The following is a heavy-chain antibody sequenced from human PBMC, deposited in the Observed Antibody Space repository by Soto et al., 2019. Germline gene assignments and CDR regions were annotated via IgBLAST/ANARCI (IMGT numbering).Heavy chain of an antibody. CDR3: ARENVDTAMVTRSRLHYYYYGMDV. J-gene: IGHJ6*02. CDR2: IYPGDSDT. CDR1: GYSFTSYW. V-gene: IGHV5-51*01. Sequence: PGEALKISCKGSGYSFTSYWIGWVRQMPGKGLEWMGIIYPGDSDTRYSPSFQGQVTISADKSISTAYLQWSSLKASDTAMYYCARENVDTAMVTRSRLHYYYYGMDVWGQGSTVTVSS. D-gene: IGHD5-18*01.